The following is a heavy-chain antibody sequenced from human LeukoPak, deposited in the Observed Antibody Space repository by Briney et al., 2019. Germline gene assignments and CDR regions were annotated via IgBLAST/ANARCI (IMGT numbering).Heavy chain of an antibody. V-gene: IGHV3-66*01. CDR2: IYSGGTT. CDR1: GFTVSTNY. CDR3: ARYDYGRSGFDY. Sequence: GVSLRLFCAASGFTVSTNYMPWVHQASGEGREWVSVIYSGGTTYYADSVKGRFSISRDNSKNTLYLQMNSLRAEDTAVYYCARYDYGRSGFDYWGQGTLVTVSS. J-gene: IGHJ4*02. D-gene: IGHD5-12*01.